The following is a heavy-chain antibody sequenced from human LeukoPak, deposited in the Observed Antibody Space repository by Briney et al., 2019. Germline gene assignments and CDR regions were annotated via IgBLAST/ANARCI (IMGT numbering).Heavy chain of an antibody. CDR2: ISESGFT. CDR3: ARVRDYFDY. Sequence: SETLSLTCTVSGATIERGTFYWSWIRQLPEKGLEWIGYISESGFTSYNPSLKSRLTISVDTSKNHFSLNLSSVTAADTALYYCARVRDYFDYWGQGTLVTVS. J-gene: IGHJ4*02. CDR1: GATIERGTFY. V-gene: IGHV4-31*03.